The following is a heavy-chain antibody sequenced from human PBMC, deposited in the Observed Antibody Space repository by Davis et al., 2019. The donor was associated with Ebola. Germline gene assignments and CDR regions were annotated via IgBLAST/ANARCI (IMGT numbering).Heavy chain of an antibody. J-gene: IGHJ6*02. CDR3: ARGPIPIFGGFWSMDV. CDR1: GGTFSSYA. V-gene: IGHV1-8*02. CDR2: MNPNSGNT. D-gene: IGHD3-3*01. Sequence: AASVKVSCKASGGTFSSYAISWVRQATGQGLEWMGWMNPNSGNTGYAQKFQGRVTMTRNTSISTAYMELSNLRSEDTAVYYCARGPIPIFGGFWSMDVWGQGTTVTVSS.